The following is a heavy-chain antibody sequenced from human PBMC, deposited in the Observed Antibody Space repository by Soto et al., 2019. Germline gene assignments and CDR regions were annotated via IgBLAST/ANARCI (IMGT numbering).Heavy chain of an antibody. CDR1: GFTFSDYY. D-gene: IGHD1-26*01. V-gene: IGHV3-11*06. J-gene: IGHJ4*02. Sequence: GGSLRLSCAASGFTFSDYYMSWIRQAPGKGLEWVSYISSSSSYINYADSVKGRFTISRDNAKNSLYLHMNSLRAEDTAVYYCARDPFKWELLLDYWGQGTLVTVSS. CDR2: ISSSSSYI. CDR3: ARDPFKWELLLDY.